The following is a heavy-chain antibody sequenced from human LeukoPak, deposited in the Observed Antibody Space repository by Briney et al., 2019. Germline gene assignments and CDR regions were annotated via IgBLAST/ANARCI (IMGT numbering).Heavy chain of an antibody. D-gene: IGHD3-10*01. V-gene: IGHV3-21*01. CDR3: ARGVGESLYGMDV. Sequence: GGSLRLSCAASGFTFSSYSMNWVRQAPGKGLEWVSSISSSSSYIYYADSVKGRFTISGDNAKNSLYLQMNSLRAEDTAVYYCARGVGESLYGMDVWGQGTTVTVSS. J-gene: IGHJ6*02. CDR1: GFTFSSYS. CDR2: ISSSSSYI.